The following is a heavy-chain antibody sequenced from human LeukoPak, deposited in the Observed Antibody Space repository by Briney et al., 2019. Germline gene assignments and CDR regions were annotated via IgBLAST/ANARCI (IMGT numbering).Heavy chain of an antibody. CDR2: IYYSGST. CDR1: GGSISSSSYY. CDR3: ARDSDCTNGVCYTDY. J-gene: IGHJ4*02. Sequence: SETLSLSCTVSGGSISSSSYYWGWIRQPPGKGLEWIGSIYYSGSTYYNPSLKSRVTISVDTPKNQFSLKLSSVTAADTAVYYCARDSDCTNGVCYTDYWGQGTLVTVSS. V-gene: IGHV4-39*07. D-gene: IGHD2-8*01.